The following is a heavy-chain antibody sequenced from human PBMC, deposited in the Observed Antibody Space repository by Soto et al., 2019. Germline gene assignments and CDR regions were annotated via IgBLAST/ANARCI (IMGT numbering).Heavy chain of an antibody. V-gene: IGHV1-24*01. D-gene: IGHD2-21*02. CDR3: ARFIVVVTVAAY. CDR2: FDPEDGET. J-gene: IGHJ4*02. Sequence: ASVKVSCKVSGYTLTELSMHWVRQAPGKGLEWMGGFDPEDGETIYAQKFQGRVTITRDTSASTAYMELSSLRSEDTAVYYCARFIVVVTVAAYGGRGTLVPVSS. CDR1: GYTLTELS.